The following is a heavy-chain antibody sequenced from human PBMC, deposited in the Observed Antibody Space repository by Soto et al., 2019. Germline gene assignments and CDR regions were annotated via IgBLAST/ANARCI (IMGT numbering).Heavy chain of an antibody. CDR3: ATDPVGCTSTSCYAY. D-gene: IGHD2-2*01. CDR1: GYTITELS. V-gene: IGHV1-24*01. Sequence: ASVKLSCKVSGYTITELSMHWVRQAPGKGREWMGGFDPEDGETIYAQKFQGRVTMTEDTSTDTAYMELSSLRSEDTAVYYCATDPVGCTSTSCYAYWGKGTLVPDSA. J-gene: IGHJ4*02. CDR2: FDPEDGET.